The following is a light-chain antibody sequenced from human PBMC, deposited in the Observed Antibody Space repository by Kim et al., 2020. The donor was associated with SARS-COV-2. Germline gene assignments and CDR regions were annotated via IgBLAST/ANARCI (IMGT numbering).Light chain of an antibody. Sequence: ALGQTVRITCQGDSLRSYYATWYQQKPGQAPIFVFYGKNNRPSGIPDRFSGSSSGNTASLTITATQAGDEADYYCNSRDSNDNVLFGGGTQLTVL. V-gene: IGLV3-19*01. J-gene: IGLJ2*01. CDR1: SLRSYY. CDR2: GKN. CDR3: NSRDSNDNVL.